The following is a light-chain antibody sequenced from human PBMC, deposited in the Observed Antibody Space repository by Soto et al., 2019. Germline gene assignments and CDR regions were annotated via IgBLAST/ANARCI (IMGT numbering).Light chain of an antibody. CDR1: SSDVGSYNL. V-gene: IGLV2-23*01. Sequence: QSALTQPASVSGSPGQSITISCTGTSSDVGSYNLVSWYQQHPGKAPKLMIYEGSKRPSGVSNRFSGSKSGNTASLTISGLQDEDEAAYYCCSYAGSSTWVFGGGTKLTVL. J-gene: IGLJ3*02. CDR3: CSYAGSSTWV. CDR2: EGS.